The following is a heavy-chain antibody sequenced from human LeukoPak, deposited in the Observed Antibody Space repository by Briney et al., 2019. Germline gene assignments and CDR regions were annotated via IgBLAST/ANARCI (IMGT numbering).Heavy chain of an antibody. CDR1: GGPISSSSYY. D-gene: IGHD6-19*01. Sequence: SETLSLTCTVSGGPISSSSYYWGWIRQPPGKGLEWIGEINHSGSTNYNPSLKSRVTISVDTSKNQFSLKLSSVTAADTAVYYCARHAEKQWLVKLHWYFDLWGRGTLVTVSS. J-gene: IGHJ2*01. CDR3: ARHAEKQWLVKLHWYFDL. CDR2: INHSGST. V-gene: IGHV4-39*01.